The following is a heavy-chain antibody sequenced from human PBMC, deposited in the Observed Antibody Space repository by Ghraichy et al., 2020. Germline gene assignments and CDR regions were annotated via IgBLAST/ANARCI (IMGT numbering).Heavy chain of an antibody. J-gene: IGHJ3*02. CDR1: GVTVSSNY. CDR3: SRQRNQLYAFDI. V-gene: IGHV3-66*04. D-gene: IGHD1-14*01. CDR2: IYSGGSI. Sequence: GVLNISCAASGVTVSSNYMSWVRQAPGKGLEWVSIIYSGGSIFYADSVKGRFTISRDNSKNPLCLQMNSLRAEDTAVYYCSRQRNQLYAFDIWGQGTMVTVSS.